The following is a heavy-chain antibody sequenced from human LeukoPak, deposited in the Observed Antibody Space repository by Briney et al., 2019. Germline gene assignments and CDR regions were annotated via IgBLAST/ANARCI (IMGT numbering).Heavy chain of an antibody. CDR1: GFTFSGYS. D-gene: IGHD3-22*01. V-gene: IGHV3-21*01. J-gene: IGHJ4*02. CDR2: ISSSSSYI. CDR3: ARAEYDSSGYYLDY. Sequence: GGSLRLSCAASGFTFSGYSMNWVRQAPGKGLEWVSSISSSSSYIYYADSVKGRFTISRDNAKNSLYLQMNSLRAEDTAVYYCARAEYDSSGYYLDYWGQGTLVTVSS.